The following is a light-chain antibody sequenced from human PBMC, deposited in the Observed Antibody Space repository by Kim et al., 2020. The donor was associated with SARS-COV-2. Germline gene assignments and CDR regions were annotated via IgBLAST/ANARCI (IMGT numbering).Light chain of an antibody. Sequence: ASVGDRFTVTCRASQDIGDALDWYRQKPGKAPELLIHGASHLQSEVHSRFSGNGSKTEFTLTIRSLQPEDFATYYCLQYSNYPRTFGRGTKVDIK. CDR1: QDIGDA. CDR2: GAS. CDR3: LQYSNYPRT. V-gene: IGKV1-6*01. J-gene: IGKJ1*01.